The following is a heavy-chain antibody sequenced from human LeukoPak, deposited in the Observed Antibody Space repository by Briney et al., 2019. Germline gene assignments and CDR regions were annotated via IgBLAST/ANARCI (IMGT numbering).Heavy chain of an antibody. D-gene: IGHD3-10*01. CDR2: ISWNSGSL. Sequence: GGSLRLSCAASGFIFGDYAMQWVRQAPGKGLEWVSGISWNSGSLAYADSEKGRFTTSRDNAKNSLYLQMNSLRTEDTALYYCARGLGGDQGYFDLWGRGTLATVSS. CDR1: GFIFGDYA. J-gene: IGHJ2*01. CDR3: ARGLGGDQGYFDL. V-gene: IGHV3-9*01.